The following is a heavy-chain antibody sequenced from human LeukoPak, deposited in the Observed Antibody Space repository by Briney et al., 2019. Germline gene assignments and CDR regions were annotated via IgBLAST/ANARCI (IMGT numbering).Heavy chain of an antibody. D-gene: IGHD3-22*01. CDR2: ISGSGGST. CDR3: ASHYDGSGYSYLDY. V-gene: IGHV3-23*01. Sequence: GGSLRLSCAASGFTFSRYAMSWVRQAPGQGLEWVSVISGSGGSTYYADSVKGRFTISRDNSKNTLYLQMNSLRAEDTAVYYCASHYDGSGYSYLDYWGQGTLVTVSS. J-gene: IGHJ4*02. CDR1: GFTFSRYA.